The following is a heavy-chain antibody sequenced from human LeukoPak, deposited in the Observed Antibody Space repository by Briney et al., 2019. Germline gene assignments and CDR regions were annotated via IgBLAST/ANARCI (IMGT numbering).Heavy chain of an antibody. CDR1: GFTFSTYA. J-gene: IGHJ4*02. V-gene: IGHV3-33*06. D-gene: IGHD6-25*01. Sequence: PGMSLRLSCAASGFTFSTYAMHWVRQAPGKGLEWVAFIWPDGSKKYYADSVKGRFAISRENSKNTVYLQMNDLRPEDTALYFCAKISSSAESYFDYWGQGTLLTVSS. CDR3: AKISSSAESYFDY. CDR2: IWPDGSKK.